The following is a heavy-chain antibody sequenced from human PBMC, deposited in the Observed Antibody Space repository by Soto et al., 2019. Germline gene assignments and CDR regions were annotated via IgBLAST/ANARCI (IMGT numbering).Heavy chain of an antibody. J-gene: IGHJ1*01. CDR3: ARAAYCGGDCYPGYFQH. V-gene: IGHV1-69*12. CDR1: GGTFSSYA. D-gene: IGHD2-21*02. CDR2: IIPIFGTA. Sequence: QVQLVQSGAEVKKPGSSVKVSCKASGGTFSSYAIGWVRQAPGQGLEWMGGIIPIFGTANYAQKFQGRVTITADESTSTAYMELSSLRSEDMAVYYCARAAYCGGDCYPGYFQHWGQGTLVTVSS.